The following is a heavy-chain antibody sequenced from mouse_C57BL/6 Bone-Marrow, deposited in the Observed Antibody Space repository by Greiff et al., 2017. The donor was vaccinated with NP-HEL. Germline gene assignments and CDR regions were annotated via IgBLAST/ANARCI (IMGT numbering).Heavy chain of an antibody. CDR3: ARGRVYYYGSSYGYFDV. J-gene: IGHJ1*03. CDR1: GYTFTSYG. Sequence: VQLQQSGAELARPGASVKLSCKASGYTFTSYGISWVKQRTGQGLEWIGEIYPRSGNTYYNEKFKGKATLTADKSSSTAYMELRSLTSEDSAVYFCARGRVYYYGSSYGYFDVWGTGTTVTVSS. D-gene: IGHD1-1*01. V-gene: IGHV1-81*01. CDR2: IYPRSGNT.